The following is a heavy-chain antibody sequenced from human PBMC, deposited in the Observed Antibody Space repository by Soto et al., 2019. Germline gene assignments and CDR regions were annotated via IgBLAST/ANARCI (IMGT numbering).Heavy chain of an antibody. J-gene: IGHJ5*02. CDR1: GGSISSYY. Sequence: SETLSLTCTVSGGSISSYYWSWIRQPPGKGLEWIGYIYYSGSTNYNPSLKSRVTISVDTSKNQFSLKLSSVTAADTAVYYCARESVSGMVMRWFDPWGQGTLVTVSS. CDR3: ARESVSGMVMRWFDP. D-gene: IGHD5-18*01. V-gene: IGHV4-59*01. CDR2: IYYSGST.